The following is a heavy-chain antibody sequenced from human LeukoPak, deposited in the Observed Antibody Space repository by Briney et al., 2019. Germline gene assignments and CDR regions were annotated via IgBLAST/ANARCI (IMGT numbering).Heavy chain of an antibody. D-gene: IGHD2-2*02. CDR1: GFTFSSYG. CDR2: ISYDGSNK. CDR3: AKDDCSSTSCYMGYYFDY. J-gene: IGHJ4*02. V-gene: IGHV3-30*18. Sequence: GRSLRLSCAASGFTFSSYGMHWVRQAPGKGLEWAAVISYDGSNKYYADSVKGRFTISRDNSKNTLYLQMNSLRAEDTAVYYCAKDDCSSTSCYMGYYFDYWGQGTLVTVSS.